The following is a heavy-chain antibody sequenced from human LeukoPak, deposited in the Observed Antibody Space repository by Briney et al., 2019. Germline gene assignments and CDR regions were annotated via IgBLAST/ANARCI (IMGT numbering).Heavy chain of an antibody. D-gene: IGHD5-12*01. CDR1: GYTFTSYD. CDR3: ARTRGYSGYDLTYYYYGMDV. V-gene: IGHV1-8*01. J-gene: IGHJ6*02. Sequence: ASVKVSCKASGYTFTSYDINWVRQATGQGLEWMGWMNPYSGNTGYAQKFQGRVTMTRNTSISTAYMELSSLRSEDTAVYYCARTRGYSGYDLTYYYYGMDVWGQGTTVTVSS. CDR2: MNPYSGNT.